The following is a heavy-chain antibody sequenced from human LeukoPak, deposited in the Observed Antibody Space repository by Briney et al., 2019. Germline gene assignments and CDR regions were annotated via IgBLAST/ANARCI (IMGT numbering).Heavy chain of an antibody. V-gene: IGHV1-18*01. CDR3: ARDETHYGVPADPDY. J-gene: IGHJ4*02. CDR1: GYTFTSYD. D-gene: IGHD2-2*01. CDR2: VSAYNGNT. Sequence: ASVKVSCKASGYTFTSYDMNWVRQAPGQGLEWMGWVSAYNGNTNYAQKLQGRVTMTTDTSTSTAYMELRSLRSDDTAVYYCARDETHYGVPADPDYWGQGTLVTVSS.